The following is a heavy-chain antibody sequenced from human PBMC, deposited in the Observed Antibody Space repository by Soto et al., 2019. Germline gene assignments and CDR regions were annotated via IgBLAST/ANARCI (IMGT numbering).Heavy chain of an antibody. V-gene: IGHV1-18*04. J-gene: IGHJ6*02. CDR2: ISAYNGNT. D-gene: IGHD3-10*01. Sequence: QVQLVQSGTEVKKPGASVKVSCKASGYEFTNYGISWVRQAPGQGLEWMGWISAYNGNTKYEQTLQGRITMSTDTSTGTAYMELRRLRSDDTALYYCAKAVTLVRGINPYSYGLDVWGQGTTVTVSS. CDR1: GYEFTNYG. CDR3: AKAVTLVRGINPYSYGLDV.